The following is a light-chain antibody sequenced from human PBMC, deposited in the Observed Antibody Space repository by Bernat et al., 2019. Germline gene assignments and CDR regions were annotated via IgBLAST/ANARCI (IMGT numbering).Light chain of an antibody. Sequence: QSALTQPPSASGSPGQSVTISCTGTSSDIGAYNYVSWYQQHPGKAPKLMIYEVSKRPSGVSDRFSGSKSGNTASLTVSGLQAEDEADYYCSSYAGSNNLKVFGGGTKRTVL. J-gene: IGLJ2*01. CDR2: EVS. CDR3: SSYAGSNNLKV. V-gene: IGLV2-8*01. CDR1: SSDIGAYNY.